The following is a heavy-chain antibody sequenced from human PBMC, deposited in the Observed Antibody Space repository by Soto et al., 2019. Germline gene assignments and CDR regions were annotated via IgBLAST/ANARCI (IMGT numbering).Heavy chain of an antibody. CDR2: IIPMFGIA. D-gene: IGHD4-17*01. CDR1: GGASSTYT. V-gene: IGHV1-69*02. Sequence: QVQLVQSGAEVKKPGSSVKVSCTASGGASSTYTISWLRQTPGQGLEWMGRIIPMFGIAKYPQKFQDRLTITADRSSHTAYMELGSLRSDDTAVYSCARGTPVPTYFFDSWGQGTLLTVSS. J-gene: IGHJ4*02. CDR3: ARGTPVPTYFFDS.